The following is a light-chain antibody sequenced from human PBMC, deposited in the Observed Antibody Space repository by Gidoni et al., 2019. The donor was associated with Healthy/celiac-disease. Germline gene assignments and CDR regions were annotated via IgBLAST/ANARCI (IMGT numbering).Light chain of an antibody. Sequence: EIVLTQSTATLSLSPVERATLACSASQSVSSYLAWYQQKPGQAPRLLIYDASTRATGIPARFSGSGSGTDFTLTISSLEPEDFAVYYCQQRSNWPPSTFXPXTKVDIK. CDR2: DAS. CDR1: QSVSSY. J-gene: IGKJ3*01. V-gene: IGKV3-11*01. CDR3: QQRSNWPPST.